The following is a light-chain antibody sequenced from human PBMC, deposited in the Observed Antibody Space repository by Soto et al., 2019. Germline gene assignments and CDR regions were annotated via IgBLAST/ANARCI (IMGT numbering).Light chain of an antibody. CDR2: GAS. J-gene: IGKJ5*01. Sequence: IGVTPSPVTLSLYPRERATLSCMASQSVSSSYLAWYQQKPGQAPRLLIYGASSRATGIPDRFSGSGSGTDFTLTISRLEPEDFAVYYCQQYGSAPPITVGQGTRLDIK. V-gene: IGKV3-20*01. CDR1: QSVSSSY. CDR3: QQYGSAPPIT.